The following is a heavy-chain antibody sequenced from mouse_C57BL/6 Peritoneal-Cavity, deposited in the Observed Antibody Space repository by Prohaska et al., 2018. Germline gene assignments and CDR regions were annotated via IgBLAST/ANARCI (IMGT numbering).Heavy chain of an antibody. CDR3: ARGGTDYFDY. CDR2: INTYAGVP. J-gene: IGHJ2*01. CDR1: GYTFTTYG. D-gene: IGHD2-14*01. V-gene: IGHV9-3*01. Sequence: PGESVKISCKASGYTFTTYGMSWVKQAPGKGLKWMGWINTYAGVPTYADDFKGRFAFSFETSASTAYLQINNLKNEDTATYFCARGGTDYFDYWGQGTTLTVSS.